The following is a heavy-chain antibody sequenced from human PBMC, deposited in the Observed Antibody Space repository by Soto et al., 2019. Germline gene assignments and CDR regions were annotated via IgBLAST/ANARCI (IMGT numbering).Heavy chain of an antibody. CDR3: ARFYDSSGYYSRGWFDP. CDR1: GGSISRGGYS. CDR2: IYYSGST. D-gene: IGHD3-22*01. J-gene: IGHJ5*02. Sequence: QVQLQESGPGLVKPSQTLSLTCTVSGGSISRGGYSWSWIRQHPGKGLEWIGYIYYSGSTYYNPXLKSRVTISVXXSXNXXSLKLSSVTAADTAVYYCARFYDSSGYYSRGWFDPWGQGALVTVSS. V-gene: IGHV4-31*03.